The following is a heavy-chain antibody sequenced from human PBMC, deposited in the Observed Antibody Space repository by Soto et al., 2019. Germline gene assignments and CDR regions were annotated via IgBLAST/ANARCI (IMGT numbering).Heavy chain of an antibody. V-gene: IGHV3-21*01. J-gene: IGHJ4*02. Sequence: EVQLVESGGGLVKPGGSLRLSCSASGFTFSSYSMNWVRQAPGKGLEWVSSISSSSSYIYYADSVKGRITISRDNAKNSLFLQMNGLRAEDTAVYYCASQAGGDTAMVTPWGQGTLVTVSS. D-gene: IGHD5-18*01. CDR2: ISSSSSYI. CDR1: GFTFSSYS. CDR3: ASQAGGDTAMVTP.